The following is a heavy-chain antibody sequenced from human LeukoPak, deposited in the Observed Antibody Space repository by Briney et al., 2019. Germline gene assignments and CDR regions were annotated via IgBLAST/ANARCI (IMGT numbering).Heavy chain of an antibody. J-gene: IGHJ6*02. CDR1: GFTFSSYS. CDR3: ARDCQITMIEVAKAHEYYGMDV. V-gene: IGHV3-21*01. D-gene: IGHD3-22*01. CDR2: ISSSSSYI. Sequence: GGSLRLSCAASGFTFSSYSMNWVRQAPGKGLEWVSSISSSSSYIYYADSVKGRFTISRDNAKNSLYLQMNSLRAEDTAVYYWARDCQITMIEVAKAHEYYGMDVWAKGPRSPSP.